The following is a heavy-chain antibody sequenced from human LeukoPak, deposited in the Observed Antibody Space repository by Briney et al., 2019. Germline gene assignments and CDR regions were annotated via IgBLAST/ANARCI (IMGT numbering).Heavy chain of an antibody. CDR3: ARRAVRGGYFDY. CDR1: GFTFSSYW. V-gene: IGHV3-74*01. J-gene: IGHJ4*02. Sequence: GGSLRLSCAASGFTFSSYWMHWVRQAPGKGLVWVSRINSDESSTNYADSVKGRFTISRDNAKNTLYLQMNSLRVEDTAVYYCARRAVRGGYFDYWGQGTPVTVSS. D-gene: IGHD3-10*01. CDR2: INSDESST.